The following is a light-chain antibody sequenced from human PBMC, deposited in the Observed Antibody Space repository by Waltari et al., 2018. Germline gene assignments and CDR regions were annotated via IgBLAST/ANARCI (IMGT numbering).Light chain of an antibody. CDR1: QHISAW. J-gene: IGKJ1*01. Sequence: DIKLTNSPSTLSPSIGDRVTITCRSSQHISAWLAWYQQQPGKAPKLLIYKSSSSGSGVSSRFTGSGSGTDFTLTISGLQPDDFATYYCHHYDGYSRTFGQGTRVEVK. CDR3: HHYDGYSRT. CDR2: KSS. V-gene: IGKV1-5*03.